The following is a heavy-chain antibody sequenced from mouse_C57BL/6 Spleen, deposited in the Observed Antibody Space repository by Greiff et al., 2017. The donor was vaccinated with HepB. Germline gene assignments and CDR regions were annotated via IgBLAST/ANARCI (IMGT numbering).Heavy chain of an antibody. CDR1: GFTFSDYG. V-gene: IGHV5-17*01. D-gene: IGHD2-1*01. Sequence: EVKLVESGGGLVKPGGSLKLSCAASGFTFSDYGMHWVRQAPEKGLEWVAYISSGSSTIYYADTVKDRFTISRDNAKNTLFLQMTSLRSEDTAMYYCARNYGNYVLYAMDYWGQGTSVTVSS. CDR3: ARNYGNYVLYAMDY. J-gene: IGHJ4*01. CDR2: ISSGSSTI.